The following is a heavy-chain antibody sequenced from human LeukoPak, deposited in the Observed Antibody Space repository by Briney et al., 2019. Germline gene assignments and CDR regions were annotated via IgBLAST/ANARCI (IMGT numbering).Heavy chain of an antibody. CDR2: IKHDGSET. V-gene: IGHV3-7*01. CDR3: ARHNWYQFDY. J-gene: IGHJ4*02. CDR1: GFTFESYS. Sequence: GSLRLSCTASGFTFESYSMTWVRQAPGKGLEWVANIKHDGSETYYVDSVRGRFSVSRDNAKNSVYLQINSLRAEDTGVCFSARHNWYQFDYWGQGTLVTASS. D-gene: IGHD1-1*01.